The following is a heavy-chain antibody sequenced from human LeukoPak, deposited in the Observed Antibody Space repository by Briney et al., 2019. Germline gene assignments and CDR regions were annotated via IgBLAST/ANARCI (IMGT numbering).Heavy chain of an antibody. CDR2: ISSSGSYI. Sequence: GGSLRLSCAASGFTFSSYSMNWVRQAPGKGLEWVSSISSSGSYIYYADSVKGRFTISRDNAKNSLYLQMHSLRAEDTAVYYCARDQGSGSCFRPGFVYWGDGALVTVSS. CDR3: ARDQGSGSCFRPGFVY. V-gene: IGHV3-21*01. CDR1: GFTFSSYS. D-gene: IGHD1-26*01. J-gene: IGHJ4*01.